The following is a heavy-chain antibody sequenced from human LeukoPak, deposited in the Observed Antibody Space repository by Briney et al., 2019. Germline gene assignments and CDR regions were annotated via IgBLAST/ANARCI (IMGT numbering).Heavy chain of an antibody. CDR2: VSRFGGTT. CDR3: VKHVGSRWSNNRLDP. CDR1: GFTFSSYS. D-gene: IGHD6-13*01. Sequence: GGSLRLSCAASGFTFSSYSMNWVRQAPGKGLEWVSAVSRFGGTTYYADSAKGRFTISRDNSNNTVYLQMNSLRVGDTALYYCVKHVGSRWSNNRLDPWGQGTLVTVS. J-gene: IGHJ5*02. V-gene: IGHV3-23*01.